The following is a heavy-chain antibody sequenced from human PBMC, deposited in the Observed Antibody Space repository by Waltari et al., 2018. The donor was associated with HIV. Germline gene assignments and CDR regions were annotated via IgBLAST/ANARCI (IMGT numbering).Heavy chain of an antibody. V-gene: IGHV3-48*01. CDR3: SRTFDI. CDR1: GFSFSSYG. CDR2: CRSGGTI. Sequence: EVQVVESGGGLVQPGGSLRLSCAASGFSFSSYGMNWVRQAPGKGLEWISYCRSGGTIYYADSVKGRFTISRDDAKNSLYLRMNSLRAEDTAVYYCSRTFDIWGQGTMVTVSS. J-gene: IGHJ3*02.